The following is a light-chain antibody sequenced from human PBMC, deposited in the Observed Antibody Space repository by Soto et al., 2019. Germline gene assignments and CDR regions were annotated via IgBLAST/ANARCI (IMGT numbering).Light chain of an antibody. CDR2: GAS. Sequence: DIVMTQSPDSLAVSLGERATINCKSSQSVLYSSNNKNYLAWYQQKPGQPPRLLIYGASRRATGIPDRFSGSGSGSDFTLTISRLEPEDFAVYYCQQYGTFGQGTKVDIK. CDR1: QSVLYSSNNKNY. V-gene: IGKV4-1*01. J-gene: IGKJ1*01. CDR3: QQYGT.